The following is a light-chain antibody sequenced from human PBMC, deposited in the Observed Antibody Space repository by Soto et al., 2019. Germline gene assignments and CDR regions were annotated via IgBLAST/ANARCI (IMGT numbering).Light chain of an antibody. CDR3: QQYNNWPRT. CDR1: QSVSSN. V-gene: IGKV3-15*01. CDR2: GVS. J-gene: IGKJ3*01. Sequence: EIVMTQSPATLSVSPGERATLSCRASQSVSSNLAWYQQKPGQPPRLLIHGVSTRATGIPDRFSGRGSGTDFTLTFSKLQSEDFGVYYCQQYNNWPRTFGPGTKVDI.